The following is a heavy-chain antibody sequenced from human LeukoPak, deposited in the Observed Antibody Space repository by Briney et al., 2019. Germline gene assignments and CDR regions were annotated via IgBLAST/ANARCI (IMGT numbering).Heavy chain of an antibody. CDR3: AGRFGENNDY. D-gene: IGHD3-10*01. CDR2: INHSGST. V-gene: IGHV4-34*01. CDR1: GGSFSGYY. J-gene: IGHJ4*02. Sequence: KTSETLSLTCAVYGGSFSGYYWSWIRQPPGKGLEWIGEINHSGSTNYNPSLKSRVTISVDTSKNQFSLKLSSVTAADTAVYYCAGRFGENNDYWGQGTLVTVSS.